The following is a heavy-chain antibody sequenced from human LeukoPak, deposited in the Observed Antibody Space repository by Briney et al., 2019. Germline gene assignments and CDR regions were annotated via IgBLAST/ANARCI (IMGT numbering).Heavy chain of an antibody. CDR3: ARDRRYYDILTGYQPHYYFDY. D-gene: IGHD3-9*01. J-gene: IGHJ4*02. Sequence: PGGSLRLSCAASGFTFSSYEMNWVRQAPGKGLEWVSYISSSGSTIYYADSVKGRFTISRDNAKNSLYLQMNSLRAEDTAVYYCARDRRYYDILTGYQPHYYFDYWGQGTLVTVSS. V-gene: IGHV3-48*03. CDR1: GFTFSSYE. CDR2: ISSSGSTI.